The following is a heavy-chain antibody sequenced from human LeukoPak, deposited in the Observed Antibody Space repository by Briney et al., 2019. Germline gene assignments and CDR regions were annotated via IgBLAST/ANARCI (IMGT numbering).Heavy chain of an antibody. CDR2: INSDGSST. J-gene: IGHJ4*02. CDR3: AREYYDSSGYTY. D-gene: IGHD3-22*01. V-gene: IGHV3-74*01. Sequence: GGSLRLSCAASGFTFSSYWMHWVRHAPGKGLVWVSRINSDGSSTSYADSVKGRFTISRDNAKNTLYLQMNSLRAEDTAVYYCAREYYDSSGYTYWGQGTLVTVSS. CDR1: GFTFSSYW.